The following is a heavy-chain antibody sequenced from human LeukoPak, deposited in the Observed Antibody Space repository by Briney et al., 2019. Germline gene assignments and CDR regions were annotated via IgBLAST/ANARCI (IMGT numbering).Heavy chain of an antibody. CDR3: AKDSGQWLPRYYFDY. Sequence: GGSLRLSCAASGFTFSSYGMHWVRQAPGKGLEWVAVIWYDGSNKYYGDSVKGRFTISRDNSKKTLYLQMNSLRVEDTAVYWCAKDSGQWLPRYYFDYWGQGTRVTVS. J-gene: IGHJ4*02. D-gene: IGHD6-19*01. CDR1: GFTFSSYG. CDR2: IWYDGSNK. V-gene: IGHV3-33*06.